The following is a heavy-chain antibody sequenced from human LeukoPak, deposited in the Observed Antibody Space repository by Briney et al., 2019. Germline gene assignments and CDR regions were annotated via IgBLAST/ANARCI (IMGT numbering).Heavy chain of an antibody. V-gene: IGHV3-23*01. CDR3: AFIGYPYDY. J-gene: IGHJ4*02. D-gene: IGHD6-13*01. Sequence: PGGSLRLSCAASGFTFSSYAMSWVRQAPGKGLEWVSAISGSGGSTYYADSVKGRFTISRDNSKKTLYLRMNSLRAEDTAVYYCAFIGYPYDYWGQGTLVTVSS. CDR1: GFTFSSYA. CDR2: ISGSGGST.